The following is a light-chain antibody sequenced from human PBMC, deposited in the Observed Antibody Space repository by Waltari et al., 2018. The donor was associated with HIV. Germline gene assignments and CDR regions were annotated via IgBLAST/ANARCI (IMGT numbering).Light chain of an antibody. CDR3: CSDAGRYTYV. J-gene: IGLJ1*01. Sequence: QSALTQPRSVSGSPGQSVTISCTGTSSDLGGYNYVPCYQHHPGKAPKVMLDDVTRRPSGGPGRFSGSKSGNTASLTISGLQAEEEADYYCCSDAGRYTYVFGTGTKVTVL. CDR1: SSDLGGYNY. V-gene: IGLV2-11*01. CDR2: DVT.